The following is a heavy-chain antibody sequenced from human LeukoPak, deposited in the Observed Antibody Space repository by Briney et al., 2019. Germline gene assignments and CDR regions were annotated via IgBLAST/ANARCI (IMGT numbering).Heavy chain of an antibody. CDR1: GFTFSNAW. Sequence: GGSLRLSCAASGFTFSNAWVSWVRQLPGKGLEWVGRIKSKTDGGTTDYAAPVKGRFTISRDDSKNTLYLQMNSLKTEDTAVYYCYNPPAAGKPDYWGQGTLVTVSS. CDR2: IKSKTDGGTT. V-gene: IGHV3-15*01. J-gene: IGHJ4*02. D-gene: IGHD6-13*01. CDR3: YNPPAAGKPDY.